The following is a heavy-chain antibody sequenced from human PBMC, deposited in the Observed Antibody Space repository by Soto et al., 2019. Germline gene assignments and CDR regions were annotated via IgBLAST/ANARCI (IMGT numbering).Heavy chain of an antibody. CDR3: ARDPRIVVVPAAQARGFYYYYYGMDV. D-gene: IGHD2-2*01. CDR1: GYTFTSYA. Sequence: ASVKVSCKASGYTFTSYAMHWVRQAPGQRLEWMGWINAGNGNTKYSQKFQGRVTITRDTSASTAYMELSSLRSEDTAVYYCARDPRIVVVPAAQARGFYYYYYGMDVWGQGTTVTVSS. V-gene: IGHV1-3*01. J-gene: IGHJ6*02. CDR2: INAGNGNT.